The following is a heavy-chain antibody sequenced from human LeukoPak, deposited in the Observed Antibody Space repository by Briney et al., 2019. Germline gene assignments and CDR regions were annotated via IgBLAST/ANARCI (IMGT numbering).Heavy chain of an antibody. CDR3: ARGPYDSSGYYYDYYYYYGMDV. V-gene: IGHV4-59*01. Sequence: SETLSLTCTVSGGSISSYYRSWIRQPPGKGLEWIGYIYYSGSTNYNPSLKSRVTISVDTSKNQFSLKLSSVTAADTAVYYCARGPYDSSGYYYDYYYYYGMDVWGQGTTVTVSS. CDR2: IYYSGST. J-gene: IGHJ6*02. D-gene: IGHD3-22*01. CDR1: GGSISSYY.